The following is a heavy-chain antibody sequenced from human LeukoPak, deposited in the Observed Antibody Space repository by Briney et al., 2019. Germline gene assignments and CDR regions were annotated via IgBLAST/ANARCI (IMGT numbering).Heavy chain of an antibody. CDR3: VRDPHRGSCYANPPYSYYGMDV. Sequence: SQTLSLTCALSGDTLSSNSAGWDWIRQSRWRGREWLVRTDYRCKLYNYYAVSMKSRITTNPDTSKNQFSLLLNSVTPEDTAVYYCVRDPHRGSCYANPPYSYYGMDVWGQGTTVTVSS. J-gene: IGHJ6*02. D-gene: IGHD2-15*01. CDR2: TDYRCKLYN. CDR1: GDTLSSNSAG. V-gene: IGHV6-1*01.